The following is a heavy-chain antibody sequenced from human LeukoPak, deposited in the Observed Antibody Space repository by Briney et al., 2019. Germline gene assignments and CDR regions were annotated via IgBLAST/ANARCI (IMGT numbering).Heavy chain of an antibody. CDR2: IYYSGST. V-gene: IGHV4-39*01. Sequence: SETLSLTCTVSGGPISSSSDCWGWIRQPPGKGLEWVGSIYYSGSTYYNPSLKSRVTMSVDTSKNQFSLKLSYVTAADTAVYYCARRSSSWYDPFDPWGQGTLVTVSS. J-gene: IGHJ5*02. CDR3: ARRSSSWYDPFDP. D-gene: IGHD6-13*01. CDR1: GGPISSSSDC.